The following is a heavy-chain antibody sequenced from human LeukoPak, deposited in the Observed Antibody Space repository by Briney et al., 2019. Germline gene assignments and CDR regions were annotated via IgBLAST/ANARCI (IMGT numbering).Heavy chain of an antibody. Sequence: QPGGSLRLSCAASGFTFSSYGMHWVRQAPGKGLEWVAFIRYDGSNKYYADSVKGRFTISRDNSKNTLYLQMNSLRAEDTAVYYCAKDKVVPAAIQGRYFDYWGQGTLVTVSS. D-gene: IGHD2-2*02. V-gene: IGHV3-30*02. J-gene: IGHJ4*02. CDR3: AKDKVVPAAIQGRYFDY. CDR1: GFTFSSYG. CDR2: IRYDGSNK.